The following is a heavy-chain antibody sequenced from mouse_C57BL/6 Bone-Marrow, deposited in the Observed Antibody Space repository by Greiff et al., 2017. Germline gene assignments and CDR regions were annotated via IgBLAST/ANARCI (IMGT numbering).Heavy chain of an antibody. D-gene: IGHD3-2*02. Sequence: VQLQQPGAELVRPGSSVKLSCKASGYTFTSYWMHWVKQRPIQGLEWIGNIDPSDSETHYTQKFKDKATLTVDKSSSTAYMQLSSLTSEDSAVYYCARRDSSGSGAWFAYWGQGTLVTVSA. CDR2: IDPSDSET. CDR1: GYTFTSYW. CDR3: ARRDSSGSGAWFAY. J-gene: IGHJ3*01. V-gene: IGHV1-52*01.